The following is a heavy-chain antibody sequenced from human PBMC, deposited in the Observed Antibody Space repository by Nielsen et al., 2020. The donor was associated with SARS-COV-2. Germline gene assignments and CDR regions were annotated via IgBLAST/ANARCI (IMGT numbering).Heavy chain of an antibody. Sequence: SETLSLTCTVSGGSVSSGSYYWSWIRQPPGKGLEWIGYIYYSGSTNYNPSLKSRVTISVDTSKNQFSLKLSSVTAADTAVYYCARVGVMVVAATPYYYYMDVWGKGTTVTVSS. CDR1: GGSVSSGSYY. CDR3: ARVGVMVVAATPYYYYMDV. D-gene: IGHD2-15*01. J-gene: IGHJ6*03. CDR2: IYYSGST. V-gene: IGHV4-61*01.